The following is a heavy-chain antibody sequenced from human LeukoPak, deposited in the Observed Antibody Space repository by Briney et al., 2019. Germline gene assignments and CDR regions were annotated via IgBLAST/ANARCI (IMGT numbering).Heavy chain of an antibody. CDR1: GFTFSNAW. CDR3: TTATVTTLFDY. Sequence: PGGSLRLSCAASGFTFSNAWVSWVRQAPGKGLEWVGRKTDGGTTDYAAPVKGRFTISRDDSKNTLYLQMNSLKTEDTAVYYCTTATVTTLFDYWGQGTLVTVS. V-gene: IGHV3-15*01. CDR2: KTDGGTT. J-gene: IGHJ4*02. D-gene: IGHD4-17*01.